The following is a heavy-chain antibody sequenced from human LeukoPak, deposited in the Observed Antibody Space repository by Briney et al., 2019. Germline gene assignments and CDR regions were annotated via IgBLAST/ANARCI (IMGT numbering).Heavy chain of an antibody. J-gene: IGHJ4*02. Sequence: GGSLRLSCAASEFTFSDYYMSWIRQAPGKGLVWVSRIVPDGNSVSHADSVKGRFTISRVNAKNTLYLQMNSLRAEDTAVYYCARHLNYYLDYWGQGTLVTVSS. CDR2: IVPDGNSV. CDR3: ARHLNYYLDY. CDR1: EFTFSDYY. D-gene: IGHD3-10*01. V-gene: IGHV3-74*01.